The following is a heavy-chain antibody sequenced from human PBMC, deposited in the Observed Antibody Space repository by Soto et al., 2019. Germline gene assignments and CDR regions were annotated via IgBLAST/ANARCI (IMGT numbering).Heavy chain of an antibody. J-gene: IGHJ6*03. CDR1: GGSFSGYY. D-gene: IGHD2-2*01. V-gene: IGHV4-34*01. CDR3: ARILGYCSSTSCEENYYYYMDV. Sequence: ETLSLTCAVHGGSFSGYYWSWIRQPPGKGLEWIGEINHSGSTNYNPSLKSRVTISVDTSKNQFSLKQSSVTAADTAVYYCARILGYCSSTSCEENYYYYMDVWGKGTTVTVSS. CDR2: INHSGST.